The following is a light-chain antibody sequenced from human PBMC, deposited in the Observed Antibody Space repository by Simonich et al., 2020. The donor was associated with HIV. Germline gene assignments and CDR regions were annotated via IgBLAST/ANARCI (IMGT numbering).Light chain of an antibody. CDR3: CSYTSSSTLV. V-gene: IGLV2-14*03. J-gene: IGLJ2*01. CDR2: DVS. Sequence: QSALTQPASVSGSPGQSITISCTGTSSEVGGYNYVSWYQQHPVKAPKLMIYDVSNRPSGVSNRFSGSKSGNTASLTISGLQAEDEADYYCCSYTSSSTLVFGGGTKLTVL. CDR1: SSEVGGYNY.